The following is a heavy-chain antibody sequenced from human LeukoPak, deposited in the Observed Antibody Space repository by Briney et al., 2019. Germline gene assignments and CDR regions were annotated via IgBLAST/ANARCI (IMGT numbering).Heavy chain of an antibody. CDR2: ISSSSSTI. V-gene: IGHV3-48*04. CDR1: GFTFSSYS. Sequence: GGSLRLSCAASGFTFSSYSMNWVRQAPGKGLEWVSYISSSSSTIYYADSVKGRFTISRDNAKNSLYLQMNSLRAEDTAVYYCARETASGGSYYPFDYWGQGTLVTVSS. D-gene: IGHD1-26*01. J-gene: IGHJ4*02. CDR3: ARETASGGSYYPFDY.